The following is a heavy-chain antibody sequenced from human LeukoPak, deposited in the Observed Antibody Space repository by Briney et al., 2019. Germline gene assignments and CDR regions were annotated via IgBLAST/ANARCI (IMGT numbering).Heavy chain of an antibody. Sequence: PGGSLRLSCAASDFTLRRYCMTWVRQPPGRGLEWVANINEIGGDKDYGDSVKGRFSSSRDNAENSLFLQMNNLRVEDSAEYYFARGGSGSNKYWVLGGQGTLVTVSS. J-gene: IGHJ4*02. V-gene: IGHV3-7*01. CDR2: INEIGGDK. CDR1: DFTLRRYC. CDR3: ARGGSGSNKYWVL. D-gene: IGHD2-8*02.